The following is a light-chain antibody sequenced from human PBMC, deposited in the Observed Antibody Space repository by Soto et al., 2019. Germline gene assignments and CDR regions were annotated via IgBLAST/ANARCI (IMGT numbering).Light chain of an antibody. CDR3: QQYNKWPQT. CDR1: QSVSSN. V-gene: IGKV3-15*01. CDR2: SAS. Sequence: EIVMTQSPATLSVSPGERATLSCRASQSVSSNLVWYQQKPGQAPRLLIYSASTRATGIPARFSGSGSGTEFSLTISSLQSEDFAIYYCQQYNKWPQTFGQGTKVDNK. J-gene: IGKJ1*01.